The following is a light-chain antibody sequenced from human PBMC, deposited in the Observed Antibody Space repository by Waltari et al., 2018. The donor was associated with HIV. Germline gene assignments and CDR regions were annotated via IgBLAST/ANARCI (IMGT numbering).Light chain of an antibody. J-gene: IGKJ2*01. V-gene: IGKV1-5*03. Sequence: DTQLTQSPSTLPASVGDTVTITCRASQSMHTWLAWYQQKPGKAPKLLIYEASNLENGVPSRFSGSGSGTEFTLTISSLQPEDFATYYCQQYNSYSDTFGQGTKLEI. CDR1: QSMHTW. CDR3: QQYNSYSDT. CDR2: EAS.